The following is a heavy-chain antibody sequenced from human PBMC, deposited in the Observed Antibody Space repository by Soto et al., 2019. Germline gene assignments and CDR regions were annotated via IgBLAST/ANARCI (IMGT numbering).Heavy chain of an antibody. Sequence: QVQLQESGPGLVKPSETLSLTCNVSGGSLRGYYWNWIRQPPGKGLEWIGYLYYSGSTNYNPSLESRVTISVDTSKNQRSLELTSVTAADTAVYYCARGSEDYNGRYSDLWGRGTPVTVSS. J-gene: IGHJ2*01. D-gene: IGHD4-4*01. CDR1: GGSLRGYY. V-gene: IGHV4-59*03. CDR3: ARGSEDYNGRYSDL. CDR2: LYYSGST.